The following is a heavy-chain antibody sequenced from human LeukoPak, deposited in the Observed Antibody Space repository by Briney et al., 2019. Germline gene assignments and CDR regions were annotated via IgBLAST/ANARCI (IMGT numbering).Heavy chain of an antibody. CDR1: GFTFSDYS. Sequence: GGSLRLSCAASGFTFSDYSMSWIRQAPGKGLEWVSYLDSSGSIIYYADPVKGRFTISRDNAKNSLYLQMDSLRAEDTAVYYCARRISLEYWGQGTLVTVSS. CDR3: ARRISLEY. J-gene: IGHJ4*02. CDR2: LDSSGSII. D-gene: IGHD2-15*01. V-gene: IGHV3-11*01.